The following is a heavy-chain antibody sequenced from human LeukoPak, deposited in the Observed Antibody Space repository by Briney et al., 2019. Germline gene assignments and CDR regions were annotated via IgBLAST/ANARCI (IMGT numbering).Heavy chain of an antibody. CDR2: IKQDGSEK. Sequence: GGSLRLSCAASGFTFSSYWMSWVRQAPGKGLEWVANIKQDGSEKYYVDSVKGRFTSSRDNAKNSLYLQMNSLRAEDTAVYYCARDPYYYDSSGLDYWGQGTLVTVSS. V-gene: IGHV3-7*03. J-gene: IGHJ4*02. CDR1: GFTFSSYW. D-gene: IGHD3-22*01. CDR3: ARDPYYYDSSGLDY.